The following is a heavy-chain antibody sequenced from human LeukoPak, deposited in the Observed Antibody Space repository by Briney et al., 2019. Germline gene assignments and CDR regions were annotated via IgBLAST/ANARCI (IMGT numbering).Heavy chain of an antibody. V-gene: IGHV3-7*03. D-gene: IGHD3-10*01. Sequence: PGGSLRLSCAASGFTFSSYWMSWVRQAPGKGLEWVANIKQDGSEKYYVGSVKGRFTISRDNAKNSLYLQMNSLRAEDTAVYYCARDLTIRVRGVIIYFDYWGQGTLVTVSS. CDR2: IKQDGSEK. CDR1: GFTFSSYW. CDR3: ARDLTIRVRGVIIYFDY. J-gene: IGHJ4*02.